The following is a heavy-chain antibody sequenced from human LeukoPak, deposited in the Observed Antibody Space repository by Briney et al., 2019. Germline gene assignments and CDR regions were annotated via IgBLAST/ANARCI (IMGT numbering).Heavy chain of an antibody. CDR2: INQDGSEK. Sequence: GGSLRLSCAASGFSFSSYWMTWVRQTPGKGLEWVANINQDGSEKYYVDSVKGRFTVSRDNSKNTLFLQMNNLRPDDTAVYYCARDFGYWGQGTLVTVSS. CDR1: GFSFSSYW. J-gene: IGHJ4*02. CDR3: ARDFGY. V-gene: IGHV3-7*01.